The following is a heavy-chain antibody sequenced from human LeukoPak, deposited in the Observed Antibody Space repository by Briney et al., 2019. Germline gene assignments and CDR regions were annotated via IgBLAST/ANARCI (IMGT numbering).Heavy chain of an antibody. D-gene: IGHD3-10*01. Sequence: SVKVSCKASGGTFSSYAISWVRQAPGQGLEWMGRIIPIFGTANYAQKFQGRVTITTDESTSPAYMELSSLRSEDTAVYYCARGAVTARDAFDTWVQGTMVTVSS. CDR2: IIPIFGTA. CDR1: GGTFSSYA. V-gene: IGHV1-69*05. J-gene: IGHJ3*02. CDR3: ARGAVTARDAFDT.